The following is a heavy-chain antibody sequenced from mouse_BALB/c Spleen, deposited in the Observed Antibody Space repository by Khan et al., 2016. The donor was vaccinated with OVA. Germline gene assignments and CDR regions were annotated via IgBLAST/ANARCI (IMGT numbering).Heavy chain of an antibody. D-gene: IGHD4-1*01. J-gene: IGHJ3*01. CDR1: GYTFTSYV. Sequence: VQLQLSGPELVKPGASVKMSCKASGYTFTSYVMHWVKQKPGLGLEWIGYIYPFNDDTKYNEKFKDKATLTSDKSSSTAYMELSSLSSEDSAVYYGATVGTYWVRIAYWGQGTMVTVSA. CDR2: IYPFNDDT. V-gene: IGHV1S136*01. CDR3: ATVGTYWVRIAY.